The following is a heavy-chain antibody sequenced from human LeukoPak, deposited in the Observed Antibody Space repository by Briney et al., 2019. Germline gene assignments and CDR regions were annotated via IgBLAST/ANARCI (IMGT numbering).Heavy chain of an antibody. D-gene: IGHD3-22*01. J-gene: IGHJ4*02. V-gene: IGHV3-23*01. CDR1: GFTFSSYA. CDR2: ISGSGGNT. CDR3: AKVGYDSSGYPYYFDY. Sequence: GGSLRLSCAASGFTFSSYAMSWVRRAPRKGLEWVSSISGSGGNTYYADSVKGRFTISRDNSKNTLYLQMYSLRAEDTAVYYCAKVGYDSSGYPYYFDYWGQGTLATVSS.